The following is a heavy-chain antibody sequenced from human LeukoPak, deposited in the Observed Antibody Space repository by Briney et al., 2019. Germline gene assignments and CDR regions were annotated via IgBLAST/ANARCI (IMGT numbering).Heavy chain of an antibody. J-gene: IGHJ4*02. V-gene: IGHV1-69*04. D-gene: IGHD5-18*01. CDR1: GCTFSSYA. CDR3: ARDLTWAMDTAMATPFDY. CDR2: IIPILGIA. Sequence: SSVKVSCKASGCTFSSYAISWVRQAPGQGLEWMGRIIPILGIANYAQKFQGRVTITADKSTSTAYMELRRLRSEDTAVYYCARDLTWAMDTAMATPFDYWGQGTLVTVSS.